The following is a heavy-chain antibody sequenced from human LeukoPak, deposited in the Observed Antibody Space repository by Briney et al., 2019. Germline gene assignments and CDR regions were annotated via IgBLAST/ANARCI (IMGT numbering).Heavy chain of an antibody. CDR3: AKDPDCTSGVCYTFFDY. V-gene: IGHV4-4*02. J-gene: IGHJ4*02. CDR1: GGSISSNNW. CDR2: IYHSGST. D-gene: IGHD2-8*01. Sequence: PSGTLSLTCAVSGGSISSNNWWSWVRQSPVKGLEWIGEIYHSGSTNYSPSLKSRVTISVDKSKNQFSLKLSSVTAADTAVYYCAKDPDCTSGVCYTFFDYWGQGTLVTVSS.